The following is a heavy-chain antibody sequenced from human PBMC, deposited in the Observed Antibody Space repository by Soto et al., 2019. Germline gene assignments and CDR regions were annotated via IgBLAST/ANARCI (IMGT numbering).Heavy chain of an antibody. CDR1: GGSISSSSYY. CDR2: IYYSGST. J-gene: IGHJ3*02. Sequence: QLQLQESGPGLVKPSETLSLTCTVSGGSISSSSYYWGWIRQPPGKGLEWIGSIYYSGSTYYNPSLKSRVTIAVDTSKNQFSLKLSSVTAADTAVYYCAKGDSELLPGAFDIWGQGTMVTVSS. CDR3: AKGDSELLPGAFDI. D-gene: IGHD1-26*01. V-gene: IGHV4-39*01.